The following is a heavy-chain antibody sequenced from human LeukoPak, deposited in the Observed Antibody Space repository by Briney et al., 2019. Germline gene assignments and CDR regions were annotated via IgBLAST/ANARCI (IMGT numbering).Heavy chain of an antibody. D-gene: IGHD3-10*01. CDR3: ARTHSYSALGSPWGA. V-gene: IGHV3-11*04. Sequence: RGSLRLSCAASGFTFSDYYMSWIRQAPGKGLEWVSYISSSGSTIYYADSVKGRFTISRDNAKNSLYLQMNSLRAEDTAVYYCARTHSYSALGSPWGAWGQGTLVTVSS. J-gene: IGHJ5*02. CDR2: ISSSGSTI. CDR1: GFTFSDYY.